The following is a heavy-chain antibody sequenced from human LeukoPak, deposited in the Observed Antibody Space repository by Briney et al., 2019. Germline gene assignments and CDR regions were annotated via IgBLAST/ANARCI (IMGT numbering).Heavy chain of an antibody. J-gene: IGHJ6*03. CDR1: GYSISSGYY. V-gene: IGHV4-38-2*02. CDR2: IYHSGST. CDR3: ARVLSAIGELWPYYYYYYMDV. Sequence: SETLSLTCTVSGYSISSGYYWGWIRQPPGKGLEWIGSIYHSGSTYYNPSLKSRVTISVDTSKNQFSLKLSSVTAADTAVYYCARVLSAIGELWPYYYYYYMDVWGKGTTVTISS. D-gene: IGHD3-10*01.